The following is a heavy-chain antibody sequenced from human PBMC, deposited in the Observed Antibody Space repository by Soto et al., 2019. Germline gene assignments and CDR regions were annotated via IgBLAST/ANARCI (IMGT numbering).Heavy chain of an antibody. Sequence: EAQLLESGGGLVRPGGSLRLSCAASGFTFSSYGMTWVRQAQGKGLEWVSSITGTGDSSHYADSVTGRFTISIDNSRSTLYLQMNSLGVEDTAVYSCAKYPDGSGPSCYSKAFDLWGQGTVVTVSS. D-gene: IGHD2-15*01. V-gene: IGHV3-23*01. J-gene: IGHJ3*01. CDR2: ITGTGDSS. CDR3: AKYPDGSGPSCYSKAFDL. CDR1: GFTFSSYG.